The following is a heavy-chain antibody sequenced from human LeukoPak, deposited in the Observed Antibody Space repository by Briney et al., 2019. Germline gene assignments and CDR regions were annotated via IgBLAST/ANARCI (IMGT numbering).Heavy chain of an antibody. V-gene: IGHV1-69*05. CDR1: GGTFSSYA. D-gene: IGHD6-13*01. Sequence: SVKVSCKASGGTFSSYAISWVRQAPGQGLEWMGRIIPIFGTANYAQKFQGRVTITMDESTSTAYMELSSLRSEDTAVYYCARDASGSWYSSTPLDYWGQGTLVTVSS. CDR3: ARDASGSWYSSTPLDY. J-gene: IGHJ4*02. CDR2: IIPIFGTA.